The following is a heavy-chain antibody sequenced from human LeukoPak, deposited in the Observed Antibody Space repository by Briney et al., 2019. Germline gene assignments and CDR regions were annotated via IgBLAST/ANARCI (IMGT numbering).Heavy chain of an antibody. V-gene: IGHV3-23*01. J-gene: IGHJ6*03. Sequence: GGTLRLSCAASGITFSSYGMSWVRQAPGKGLEWVSGISGTGENTYYADSVKGRFTISRDNSKNTLYLQMNSLRAEDTAVYYCARGPENYLFVEAYYMDVWGKGTTVTISS. CDR3: ARGPENYLFVEAYYMDV. CDR2: ISGTGENT. D-gene: IGHD3-3*01. CDR1: GITFSSYG.